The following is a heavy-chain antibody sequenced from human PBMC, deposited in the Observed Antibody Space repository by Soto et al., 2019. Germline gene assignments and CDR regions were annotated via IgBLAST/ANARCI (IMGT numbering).Heavy chain of an antibody. V-gene: IGHV1-2*02. CDR2: INPNTGGT. Sequence: QVQLVQSGAEVKKPGASVKVSCKASGYTFTGYLLHWVRDVPGQGLEYLGWINPNTGGTDYAQKFQGRVTMTRDTSISTVFMDLKRLTSADTAVYYCARVASWAARDWFVPWGQGTLVTVSS. J-gene: IGHJ5*02. CDR3: ARVASWAARDWFVP. CDR1: GYTFTGYL. D-gene: IGHD2-15*01.